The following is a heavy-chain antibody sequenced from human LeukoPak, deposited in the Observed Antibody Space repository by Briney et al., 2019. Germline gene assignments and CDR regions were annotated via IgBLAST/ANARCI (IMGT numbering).Heavy chain of an antibody. CDR1: GFTFSSYE. CDR3: ARGGASTGYFYDS. V-gene: IGHV3-48*03. CDR2: ISSSGTGM. D-gene: IGHD3-9*01. J-gene: IGHJ5*01. Sequence: GGSLRLSCAASGFTFSSYEIYWVRQAPGKGLEWVSYISSSGTGMNYVDSVKGRFTISRDNAKNSLYLQMNSLRGEDTAIYYCARGGASTGYFYDSWGQGTLATVSA.